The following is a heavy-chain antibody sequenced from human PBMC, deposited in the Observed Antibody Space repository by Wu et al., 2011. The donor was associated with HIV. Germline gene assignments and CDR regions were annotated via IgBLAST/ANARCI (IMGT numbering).Heavy chain of an antibody. CDR2: INPSGGST. D-gene: IGHD5-12*01. Sequence: QVQLVQSGAEVKEPGASVKVSCKASGYSFTSYYMHWVRQAPGQGLEWMGIINPSGGSTTYAQKFQGRVTMTRDTSTSTVYMELSSLRSEDTAVYYCTREVVATYYFDYWGQGTLVTVSS. J-gene: IGHJ4*02. CDR1: GYSFTSYY. V-gene: IGHV1-46*01. CDR3: TREVVATYYFDY.